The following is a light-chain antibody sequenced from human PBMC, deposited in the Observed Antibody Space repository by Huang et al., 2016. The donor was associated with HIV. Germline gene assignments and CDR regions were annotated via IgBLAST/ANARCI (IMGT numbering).Light chain of an antibody. Sequence: DIQMTQSPSSLSASVGDRVTITCRASQRISSYLNWYQQKPGKAPKLLIYASSSMQSVVPSRFSGSVSGTDFTLTISSLQPEDFATYYCQQSYSSLTFGGGTKVVIK. J-gene: IGKJ4*01. CDR3: QQSYSSLT. CDR1: QRISSY. V-gene: IGKV1-39*01. CDR2: ASS.